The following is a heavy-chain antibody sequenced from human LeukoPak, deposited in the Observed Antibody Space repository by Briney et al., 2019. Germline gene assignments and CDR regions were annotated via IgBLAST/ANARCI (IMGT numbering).Heavy chain of an antibody. CDR3: ARGGSGYLTDAFDI. Sequence: SVKVSCKASGGTFSSYAISWVRQAPGQGLEWMGGIIPIFGTANYAQKFQGRVTITADESTSTAYMELSSLRSEDTAVYYCARGGSGYLTDAFDIWGQGTMVTVSS. CDR1: GGTFSSYA. CDR2: IIPIFGTA. J-gene: IGHJ3*02. D-gene: IGHD3-22*01. V-gene: IGHV1-69*01.